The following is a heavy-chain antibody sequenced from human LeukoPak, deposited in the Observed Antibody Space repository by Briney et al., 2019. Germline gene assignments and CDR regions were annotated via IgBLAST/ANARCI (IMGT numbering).Heavy chain of an antibody. V-gene: IGHV4-61*02. D-gene: IGHD5-18*01. CDR1: GGSISSGSYY. CDR3: ATGYSYGYLPYYFDY. Sequence: SETLSLTCTVSGGSISSGSYYWSWIRQPAGKGLEWIGRIYTSGSTNYNPSLKSRVTTSVDTSKNQFSLKLSSVTAADTAVYYCATGYSYGYLPYYFDYSGQGTLVTVSS. J-gene: IGHJ4*02. CDR2: IYTSGST.